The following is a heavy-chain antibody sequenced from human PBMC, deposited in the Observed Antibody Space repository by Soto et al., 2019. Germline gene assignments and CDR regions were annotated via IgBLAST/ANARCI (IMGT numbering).Heavy chain of an antibody. Sequence: SETLSLTCAVSGGSISGGGYSWSWIRQPPGKGLEWIGYIYHSGSTYYNPSLKSRVTISVDRSKNQFSLKLSSVTAADTAVYYCARGRSYGCDYWGQGTLVTVSS. CDR3: ARGRSYGCDY. J-gene: IGHJ4*02. CDR2: IYHSGST. V-gene: IGHV4-30-2*01. D-gene: IGHD5-18*01. CDR1: GGSISGGGYS.